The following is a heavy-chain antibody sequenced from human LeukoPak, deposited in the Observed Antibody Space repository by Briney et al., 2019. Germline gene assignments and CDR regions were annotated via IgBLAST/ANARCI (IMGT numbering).Heavy chain of an antibody. CDR1: GYTFTDSY. D-gene: IGHD1-20*01. J-gene: IGHJ4*02. V-gene: IGHV1-2*02. Sequence: ASVKVSCKASGYTFTDSYMHWVRQAPGQGLEWMGWINPNSGGTNYAQKFQDRVTMTRDTSISTAYMEVSSLRSDDTAVYYCARDRGITATTVFDFDYWGPGTVVTVSS. CDR3: ARDRGITATTVFDFDY. CDR2: INPNSGGT.